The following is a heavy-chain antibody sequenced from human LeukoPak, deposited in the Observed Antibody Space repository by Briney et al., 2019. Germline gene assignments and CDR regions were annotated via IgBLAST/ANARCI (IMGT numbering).Heavy chain of an antibody. CDR2: IYYSGGT. J-gene: IGHJ4*02. Sequence: SETLPLTCTVSGGSISSGGYYWSWIRQHPGKGLEWIGYIYYSGGTYYNPSLKSRVTISVDTSKNQFSLKLSSVTAADTAVYYCARVPSSMVRGVIDYWGQGTLVTVSS. CDR3: ARVPSSMVRGVIDY. D-gene: IGHD3-10*01. CDR1: GGSISSGGYY. V-gene: IGHV4-31*03.